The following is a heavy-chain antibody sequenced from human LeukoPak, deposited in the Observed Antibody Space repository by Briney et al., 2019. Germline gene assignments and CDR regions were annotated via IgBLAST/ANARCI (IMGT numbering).Heavy chain of an antibody. Sequence: PGGSLRLSCAASGFTFGNSWVHWVRQAPGKGLVLVSLINADGSTTSYADSVKGRFTISRDNARNTLSLEMNSLTIEDTAVYYCIVVVEPPDSDGFDVWGQGTMITVS. V-gene: IGHV3-74*01. CDR3: IVVVEPPDSDGFDV. CDR2: INADGSTT. CDR1: GFTFGNSW. D-gene: IGHD1-14*01. J-gene: IGHJ3*01.